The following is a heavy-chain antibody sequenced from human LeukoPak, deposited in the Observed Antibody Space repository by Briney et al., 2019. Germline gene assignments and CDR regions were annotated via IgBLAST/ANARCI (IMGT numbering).Heavy chain of an antibody. V-gene: IGHV3-9*01. CDR3: ATDVGDLVGASPL. Sequence: PGGSLRLSCAASGFTFSSYWMHWVRQAPGKGLEWVSGISWNSNEIIYADSVRGRFTISRDNAKKSLFLQMNSLRPEDTAFYYCATDVGDLVGASPLWGQGTMVTVSS. J-gene: IGHJ3*01. CDR2: ISWNSNEI. D-gene: IGHD1-26*01. CDR1: GFTFSSYW.